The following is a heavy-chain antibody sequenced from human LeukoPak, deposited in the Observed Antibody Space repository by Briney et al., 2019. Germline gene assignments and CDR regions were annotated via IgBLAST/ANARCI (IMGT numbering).Heavy chain of an antibody. D-gene: IGHD3-3*01. CDR2: IIPIFGTA. Sequence: SVKVSRKASGGTFSSYAISWVRQAPGQGLEWMGGIIPIFGTANYAQKFQGRVTITADESTSTAYMELSSLRSEDTAVYYCARTSQVTIFGVGSAFDIWGQGTMVTVSS. CDR3: ARTSQVTIFGVGSAFDI. CDR1: GGTFSSYA. V-gene: IGHV1-69*13. J-gene: IGHJ3*02.